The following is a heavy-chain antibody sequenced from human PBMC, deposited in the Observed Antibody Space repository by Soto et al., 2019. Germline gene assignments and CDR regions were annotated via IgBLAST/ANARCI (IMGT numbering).Heavy chain of an antibody. CDR3: AREGTGTVTPYYYYYYMDV. V-gene: IGHV3-21*01. CDR2: ISSSSSYI. Sequence: GGSLRLSCAASGFTFSSYSMNWVRQAPGKGLEWVSSISSSSSYIYYADSVKGRFTISRDNAKNSLYLQMNSLRAEDTAVYYCAREGTGTVTPYYYYYYMDVWGKGTTVTVSS. D-gene: IGHD4-4*01. J-gene: IGHJ6*03. CDR1: GFTFSSYS.